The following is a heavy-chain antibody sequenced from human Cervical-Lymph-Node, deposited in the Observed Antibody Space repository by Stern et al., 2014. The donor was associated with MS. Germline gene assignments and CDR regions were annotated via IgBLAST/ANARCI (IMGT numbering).Heavy chain of an antibody. CDR1: GYSISSGYY. CDR2: IYHSGST. CDR3: AREEQQLVHGNWFDP. J-gene: IGHJ5*02. Sequence: QVQLVQSGPGLVKPSETLSLTCTVSGYSISSGYYWGWIRQPPGKGLEWIGTIYHSGSTHYNPSLKSRVTISIDTSKNPVYLQLSSVTAADTAVYYCAREEQQLVHGNWFDPWGQGTLVTVSS. V-gene: IGHV4-38-2*02. D-gene: IGHD6-13*01.